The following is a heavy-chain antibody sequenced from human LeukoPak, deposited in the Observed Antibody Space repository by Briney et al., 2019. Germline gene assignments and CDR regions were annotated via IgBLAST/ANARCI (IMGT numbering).Heavy chain of an antibody. CDR2: INHSGST. J-gene: IGHJ4*02. CDR3: ARAPATRMVRGVIKSFDY. Sequence: PSETLSLTCAVYGGPFSGYYWSWIRQPPGKGLEWIGEINHSGSTNYNPSLKSRVTISVDTSKNQFSLKLSSVTAADTAVYYCARAPATRMVRGVIKSFDYWGQGTLVTVSS. D-gene: IGHD3-10*01. CDR1: GGPFSGYY. V-gene: IGHV4-34*01.